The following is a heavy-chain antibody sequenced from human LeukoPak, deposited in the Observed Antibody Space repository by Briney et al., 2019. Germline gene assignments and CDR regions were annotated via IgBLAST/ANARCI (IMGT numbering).Heavy chain of an antibody. V-gene: IGHV3-20*01. CDR3: VKYSGNYAFDI. Sequence: GGSLRLSCAGSGFNFDDYGMSWVRQAPGKGLEWVSGINWNGGSTGYTDSVKGRFTISRDNAKNSLYLQMNSLRGEDTALYHCVKYSGNYAFDIWGQGTMVTVSS. D-gene: IGHD1-26*01. J-gene: IGHJ3*02. CDR2: INWNGGST. CDR1: GFNFDDYG.